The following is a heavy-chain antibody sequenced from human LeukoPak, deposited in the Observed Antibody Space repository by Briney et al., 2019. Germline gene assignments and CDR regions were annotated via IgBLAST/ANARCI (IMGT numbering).Heavy chain of an antibody. J-gene: IGHJ4*02. CDR3: ARGKYSWPLDY. D-gene: IGHD6-6*01. CDR2: IYTSGST. V-gene: IGHV4-61*02. CDR1: GGSISSGSYY. Sequence: PSQTLSLTCTVSGGSISSGSYYWSWIRQPAGKGLEWIGRIYTSGSTNYNPSLKSRVTISVDTSKNQFSLKLSSVTAADTAVYYCARGKYSWPLDYWGQGTLVTVSS.